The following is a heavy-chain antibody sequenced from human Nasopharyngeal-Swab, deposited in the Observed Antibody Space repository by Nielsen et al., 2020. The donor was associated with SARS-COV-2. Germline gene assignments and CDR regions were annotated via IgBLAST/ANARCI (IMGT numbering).Heavy chain of an antibody. V-gene: IGHV3-7*01. Sequence: GGSLRLSCVASGFTFRSYWMSWVRQAPGKGLEWVGNIMDDGSHKGYVDSVRGRFIISRDNSKNLLFLQMNDLSDEDTAMYYCARDIPGGTSDFDVWGQGTLVTVSS. D-gene: IGHD4-23*01. CDR2: IMDDGSHK. CDR1: GFTFRSYW. CDR3: ARDIPGGTSDFDV. J-gene: IGHJ4*02.